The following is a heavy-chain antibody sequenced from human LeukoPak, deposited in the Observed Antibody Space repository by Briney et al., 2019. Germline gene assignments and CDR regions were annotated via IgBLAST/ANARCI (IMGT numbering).Heavy chain of an antibody. CDR3: AKEYLEWLFIYYGMDV. Sequence: PGGSLRLSCAASGFTFSSYGMHWVRQAPGKGLEWVAVISYDGSNKYYADSVKGRFTISRDNSKNTLYLQMNSLRAEDTAVYYCAKEYLEWLFIYYGMDVWGKGTTVTVSS. J-gene: IGHJ6*04. V-gene: IGHV3-30*18. CDR1: GFTFSSYG. CDR2: ISYDGSNK. D-gene: IGHD3-3*01.